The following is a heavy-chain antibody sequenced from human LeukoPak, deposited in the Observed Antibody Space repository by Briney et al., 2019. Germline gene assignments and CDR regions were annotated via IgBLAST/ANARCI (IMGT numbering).Heavy chain of an antibody. CDR3: ARDRGDIVVFYYMDV. CDR2: ISSSGSTI. J-gene: IGHJ6*03. CDR1: GFTFSDYS. Sequence: GGSLRLSCAASGFTFSDYSMSWIRQAPGKGLEWVSYISSSGSTIYYADSVKGRFTISRDNAKNSLYLQMNSLRAEDTAVYYCARDRGDIVVFYYMDVWGKGTTVTVSS. V-gene: IGHV3-11*01. D-gene: IGHD2-2*01.